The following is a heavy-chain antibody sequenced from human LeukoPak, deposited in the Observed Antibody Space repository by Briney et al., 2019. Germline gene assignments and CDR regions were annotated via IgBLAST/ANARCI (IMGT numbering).Heavy chain of an antibody. V-gene: IGHV4-39*01. CDR3: ARSDSSSSLVLGSYYGMDV. CDR2: IYYSGNT. Sequence: PSETLSLTCTVSGGSIISSSYYWVWIRQSPGKGLEWTGTIYYSGNTYYNPSLKSRVTISVDTSKNQFSLQLTSVTAADTAVYYCARSDSSSSLVLGSYYGMDVWGQGTTVTVSS. D-gene: IGHD6-6*01. CDR1: GGSIISSSYY. J-gene: IGHJ6*02.